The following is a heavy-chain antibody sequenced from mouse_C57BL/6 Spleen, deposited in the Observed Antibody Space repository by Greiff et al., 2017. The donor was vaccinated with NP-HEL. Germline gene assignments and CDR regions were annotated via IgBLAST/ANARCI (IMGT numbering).Heavy chain of an antibody. J-gene: IGHJ4*01. Sequence: LQESGAELVKPGASVKISCKASGYAFSSYWMNWVKQRPGKGLEWIGQIYPGDGDTNYNGKFKGKATLTADKSSSTAYMQLSSLTSEDSAVYFCARYDGYPYAMDYWGQGTSVTVSS. CDR3: ARYDGYPYAMDY. CDR2: IYPGDGDT. CDR1: GYAFSSYW. V-gene: IGHV1-80*01. D-gene: IGHD2-3*01.